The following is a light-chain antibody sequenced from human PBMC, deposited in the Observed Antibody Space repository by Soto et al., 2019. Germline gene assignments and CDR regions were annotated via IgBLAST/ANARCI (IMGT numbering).Light chain of an antibody. V-gene: IGLV2-11*01. CDR1: SRDVGAYNY. CDR2: DVT. J-gene: IGLJ1*01. CDR3: CSYAGTYTYV. Sequence: QSVLTQPTSVSASPGQPITISYTETSRDVGAYNYVSWYQQHPGKAPKLLIYDVTRRPSGVPNRFSGSKSGNTASLTISGLQAEDEADYYCCSYAGTYTYVFGTGTKVTVL.